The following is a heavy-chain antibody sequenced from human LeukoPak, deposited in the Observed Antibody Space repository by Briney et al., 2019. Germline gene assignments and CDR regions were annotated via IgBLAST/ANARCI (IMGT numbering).Heavy chain of an antibody. D-gene: IGHD2-2*01. CDR2: IYPGDPDP. J-gene: IGHJ4*02. V-gene: IGHV5-51*01. CDR1: GYXXTXXX. Sequence: GESLKISCKGSGYXXTXXXIXXXXXXPXKXXEWMGIIYPGDPDPRYSPSFRGQVTISADKSISTAYLQWSSLKASDSAMYYCARHYQFYFDFWGQGTLVTVSS. CDR3: ARHYQFYFDF.